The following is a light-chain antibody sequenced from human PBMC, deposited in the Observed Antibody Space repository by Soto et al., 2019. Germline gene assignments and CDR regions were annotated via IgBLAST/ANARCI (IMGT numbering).Light chain of an antibody. CDR1: SRGVGRYNY. Sequence: SALTQPASGSGTPRQSIAMSCTGTSRGVGRYNYVSWYQQHPGKAPKLMIYEGSNRPSGVSIRFSGSKSGNPASLTIAGLQAEDEADYYCSSYTTSSIVFGTGTKVTVL. CDR2: EGS. V-gene: IGLV2-14*01. CDR3: SSYTTSSIV. J-gene: IGLJ1*01.